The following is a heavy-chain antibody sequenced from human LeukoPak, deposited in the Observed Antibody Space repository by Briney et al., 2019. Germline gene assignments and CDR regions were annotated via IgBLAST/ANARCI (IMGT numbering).Heavy chain of an antibody. V-gene: IGHV1-69*10. CDR1: GGTFSSYA. Sequence: GASVTVSCKASGGTFSSYAMSWVRQAPGQGLEWMEGIIPILGIANYAQKFQGRVTITADKSTSTAYMELSSLRSDDTAVYYCARGDGLAAAEYYYYGMDVWGQGTTVTVSS. J-gene: IGHJ6*02. CDR3: ARGDGLAAAEYYYYGMDV. CDR2: IIPILGIA. D-gene: IGHD6-13*01.